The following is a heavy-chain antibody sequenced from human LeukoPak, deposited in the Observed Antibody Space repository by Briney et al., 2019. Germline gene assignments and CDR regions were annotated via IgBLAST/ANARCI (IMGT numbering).Heavy chain of an antibody. V-gene: IGHV4-39*01. D-gene: IGHD6-19*01. J-gene: IGHJ4*02. CDR2: IYYGGST. CDR3: ARHYSSRRQGFDY. Sequence: SETLSLTCTASVGSISSTSYYWGWIRQPPGKGLEWIGSIYYGGSTYYNPSLKSRVTISVDTSKNHFSLKLISVTAADTAVYYCARHYSSRRQGFDYWGQGTLVTVSS. CDR1: VGSISSTSYY.